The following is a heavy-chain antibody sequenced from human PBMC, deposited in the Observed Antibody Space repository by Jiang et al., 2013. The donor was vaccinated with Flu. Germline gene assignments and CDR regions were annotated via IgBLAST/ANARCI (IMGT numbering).Heavy chain of an antibody. J-gene: IGHJ6*02. CDR3: ARDRDSYWDYYYYYGMDV. Sequence: LEWVANIKQDGSEKYYVDSVKGRFTISRDNAKNSLYLQMNSLRAEDTAVYYCARDRDSYWDYYYYYGMDVWGQGTTVTVSS. D-gene: IGHD2-21*01. CDR2: IKQDGSEK. V-gene: IGHV3-7*01.